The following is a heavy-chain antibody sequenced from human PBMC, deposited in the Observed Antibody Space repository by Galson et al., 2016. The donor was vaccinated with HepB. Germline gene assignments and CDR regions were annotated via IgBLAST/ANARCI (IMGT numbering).Heavy chain of an antibody. V-gene: IGHV3-53*01. Sequence: SLRLSCAVSGFTVSSNYMSWVRQAPGKGLEWVSVLYSGGSTYYADSLKGRFTISRDNSKNTVYLQMNSLGAEDTAVYYCARVGSGKQLYFDYWGRGTLVTVSS. CDR2: LYSGGST. J-gene: IGHJ4*02. D-gene: IGHD3-10*01. CDR3: ARVGSGKQLYFDY. CDR1: GFTVSSNY.